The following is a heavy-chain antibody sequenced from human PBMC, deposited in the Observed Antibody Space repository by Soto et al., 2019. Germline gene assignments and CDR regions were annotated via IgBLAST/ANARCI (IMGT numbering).Heavy chain of an antibody. Sequence: ASVKVSCKXSGYTFTGYYMHWVRQAPGQGLEWMGWINPNSGGTNYAQKFQGRVTMTRDTSISTAYMELSRLRSDDTAVYYCAREGAGQLTYYYYGMDVWGQGTTVTVSS. CDR2: INPNSGGT. CDR3: AREGAGQLTYYYYGMDV. D-gene: IGHD2-2*01. V-gene: IGHV1-2*02. J-gene: IGHJ6*02. CDR1: GYTFTGYY.